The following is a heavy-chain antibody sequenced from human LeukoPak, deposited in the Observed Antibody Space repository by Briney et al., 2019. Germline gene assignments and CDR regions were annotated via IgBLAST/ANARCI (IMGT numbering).Heavy chain of an antibody. Sequence: SETLSLTCTVSGGSISSSSYYWGWIRQPPGKGLEWIGSIYYSGSTYYNPSLKSRVTISVDTSRNQFSLKLSSVTAADTAVYYCARSGFDPWGQGTLVTVSS. V-gene: IGHV4-39*07. CDR3: ARSGFDP. CDR1: GGSISSSSYY. J-gene: IGHJ5*02. CDR2: IYYSGST.